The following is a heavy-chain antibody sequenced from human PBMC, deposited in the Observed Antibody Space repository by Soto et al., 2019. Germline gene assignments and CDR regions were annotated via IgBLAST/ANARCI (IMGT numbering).Heavy chain of an antibody. J-gene: IGHJ3*02. V-gene: IGHV4-39*01. CDR2: IYYSGST. CDR1: GGSISSSSYY. Sequence: QLQLQESGPGLVKPSETLSLTCTVSGGSISSSSYYWGWIRQPPGKGLEWIGSIYYSGSTYYNPSLKDRVNISVDTSKNQFSLKLSSVTAADTAVYYCARQYYDFWSGYYTRAFDIWGQGTMVTVSS. D-gene: IGHD3-3*01. CDR3: ARQYYDFWSGYYTRAFDI.